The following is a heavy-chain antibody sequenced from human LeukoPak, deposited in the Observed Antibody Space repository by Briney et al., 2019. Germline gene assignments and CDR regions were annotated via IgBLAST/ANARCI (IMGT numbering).Heavy chain of an antibody. CDR3: ARFDSSGQINFDY. J-gene: IGHJ4*02. Sequence: SETLSLTCTVSGGSISSSSYYWGWIRQPPGKGLEWIGYIYYSGSTCYNPSLKSRVTISVDTSKNQFSLKLSSVTAADTAVYYCARFDSSGQINFDYWGQGTLVTVSS. CDR1: GGSISSSSYY. V-gene: IGHV4-30-4*08. CDR2: IYYSGST. D-gene: IGHD3-22*01.